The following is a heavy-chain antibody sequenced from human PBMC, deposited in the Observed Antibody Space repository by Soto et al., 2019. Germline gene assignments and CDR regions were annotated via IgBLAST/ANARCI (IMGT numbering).Heavy chain of an antibody. CDR1: GFNFSSYG. V-gene: IGHV3-33*01. J-gene: IGHJ6*02. CDR3: ARDHHGYYYYGMDV. CDR2: IWYDGSNK. Sequence: QVQLVESGGGVVQPGRSLRLSCAASGFNFSSYGMHWVRQAPGKGLEWVAVIWYDGSNKYYADSVKGRFTISRDNSKNTLYLQMNSLRAEDTAVYYCARDHHGYYYYGMDVWGQGTTVTVSS.